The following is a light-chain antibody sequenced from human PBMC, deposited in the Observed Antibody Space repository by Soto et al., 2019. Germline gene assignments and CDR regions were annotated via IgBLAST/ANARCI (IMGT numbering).Light chain of an antibody. J-gene: IGKJ5*01. CDR1: QSVSSY. CDR3: QQRSNWPPF. V-gene: IGKV3-11*01. Sequence: EIVLTQSPATLSLSPGERATLSCRASQSVSSYLAWYQQKPGQAPRLLIYDASNRATGIPARFSGSGSGTDLTLTISSLEPEDFAFYYCQQRSNWPPFFGQGTRLEIK. CDR2: DAS.